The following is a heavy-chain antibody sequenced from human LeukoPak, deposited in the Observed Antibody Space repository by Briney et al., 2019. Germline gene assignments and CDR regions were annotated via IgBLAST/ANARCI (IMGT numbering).Heavy chain of an antibody. J-gene: IGHJ5*02. CDR2: IHTSGST. D-gene: IGHD3-16*01. CDR1: GYSISSGYY. Sequence: PSETLSLTCTVSGYSISSGYYWGWIRQPPGKGLEWIGYIHTSGSTNYNPSLKSRVTISVDTSKNQFSLKLSSVTAADTAVYYCARRRTLGVSGGCCWFDPWGQGTLVTVSS. CDR3: ARRRTLGVSGGCCWFDP. V-gene: IGHV4-38-2*02.